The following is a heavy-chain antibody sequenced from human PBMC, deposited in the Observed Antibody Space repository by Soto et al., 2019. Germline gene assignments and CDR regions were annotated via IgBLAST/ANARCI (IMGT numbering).Heavy chain of an antibody. CDR1: GGTFSSYA. CDR2: IIPILGIA. V-gene: IGHV1-69*04. CDR3: ATHYSRRNWFDP. Sequence: SVKVSCKASGGTFSSYAISWVRQAPGQGLEWMGRIIPILGIANYAQKFQGRVTITADKSTSTAYMELSSLRSEDTAVYYCATHYSRRNWFDPWGQGTLVTVSS. D-gene: IGHD4-4*01. J-gene: IGHJ5*02.